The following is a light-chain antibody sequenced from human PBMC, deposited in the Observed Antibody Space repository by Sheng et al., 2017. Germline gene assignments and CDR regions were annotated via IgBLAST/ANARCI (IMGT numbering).Light chain of an antibody. CDR3: QVWDRSSDQWV. V-gene: IGLV3-21*02. CDR2: DDS. CDR1: DIVRKS. J-gene: IGLJ1*01. Sequence: SYELTQPPSVSVAPGQTAKITCGGNDIVRKSVHWYQQKPGQAPGLVVHDDSDRPSGIPERFSGSNSGNTATLTISRVEAADEADYYCQVWDRSSDQWVFGTGTKVTVL.